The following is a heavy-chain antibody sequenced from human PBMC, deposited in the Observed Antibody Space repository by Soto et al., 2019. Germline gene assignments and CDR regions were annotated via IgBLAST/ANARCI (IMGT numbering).Heavy chain of an antibody. Sequence: ASVKVSCKASGGTFSSYAISWVRQAPGQGLEWMGGIIPIFGTANYAQKFQGRVTITADESTSTAYMELSSLRSEDTAVYYCARGYSYGSQYFDYWGQGTLVTVSS. CDR1: GGTFSSYA. CDR2: IIPIFGTA. V-gene: IGHV1-69*13. D-gene: IGHD5-18*01. CDR3: ARGYSYGSQYFDY. J-gene: IGHJ4*02.